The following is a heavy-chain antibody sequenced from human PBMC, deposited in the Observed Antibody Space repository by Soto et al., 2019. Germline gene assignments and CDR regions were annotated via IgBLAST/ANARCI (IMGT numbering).Heavy chain of an antibody. CDR2: ISTSSSNI. CDR3: ERGLSGLPVGAELDY. CDR1: GFTFSEYT. D-gene: IGHD3-16*01. V-gene: IGHV3-21*02. Sequence: EVQLVESGGGLVKPGGSLRLSCVASGFTFSEYTMSWVRQAPGKGLDWVSTISTSSSNIYYAASVKGRFTVTRDNAKNTLKMYMENLRALDPDDYIYERGLSGLPVGAELDYWGQGTLVTVSS. J-gene: IGHJ4*02.